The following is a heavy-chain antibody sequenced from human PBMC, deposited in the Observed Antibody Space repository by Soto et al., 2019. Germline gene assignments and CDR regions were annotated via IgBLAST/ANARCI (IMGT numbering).Heavy chain of an antibody. CDR3: TRAAWFPYLSFY. CDR1: GFTFSRFE. CDR2: ISSSGSTS. Sequence: GGSLGPSCAASGFTFSRFELHWVRRAPGKGLEWISYISSSGSTSYYASSVEGRFTISRDNANNSVYLQMDSLRAEDTALYYCTRAAWFPYLSFYWGQGALVTVSS. D-gene: IGHD3-10*01. V-gene: IGHV3-48*03. J-gene: IGHJ4*02.